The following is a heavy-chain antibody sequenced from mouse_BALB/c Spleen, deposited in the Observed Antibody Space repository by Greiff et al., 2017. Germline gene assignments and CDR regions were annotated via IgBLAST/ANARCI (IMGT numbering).Heavy chain of an antibody. J-gene: IGHJ4*01. CDR3: ARDDGYGYYAMDY. Sequence: EVKLMESGGGLVKPGGSLKLSCAASGFTFSSYAMSWVRQSPEKRLEWVAEISSGGSYTYYPDTVTGRFTISRDNAKNTLYLEMSSLRSEDTAMYYCARDDGYGYYAMDYWGQGTSVTVSS. V-gene: IGHV5-9-4*01. CDR1: GFTFSSYA. D-gene: IGHD2-3*01. CDR2: ISSGGSYT.